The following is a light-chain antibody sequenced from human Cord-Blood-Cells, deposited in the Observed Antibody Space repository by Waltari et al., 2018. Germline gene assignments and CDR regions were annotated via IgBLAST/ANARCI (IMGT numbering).Light chain of an antibody. CDR3: QQYNNWPPVYT. CDR1: QSVSSN. J-gene: IGKJ2*01. CDR2: GAS. Sequence: EIVMTPSPATLSVSPGDRATLSCRASQSVSSNLAWYQQKPGQAPRLLIYGASTRATGIPARFSGSGAGTEFTLTISSLQSEDFAVYYCQQYNNWPPVYTFGQGTKLEIK. V-gene: IGKV3-15*01.